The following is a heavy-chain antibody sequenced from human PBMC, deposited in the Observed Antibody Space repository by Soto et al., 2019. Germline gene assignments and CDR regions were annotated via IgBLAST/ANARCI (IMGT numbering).Heavy chain of an antibody. CDR3: ARDQGGGSCYSCYYFAMDV. Sequence: EVQLVESGGGLVQPGGSLRLSCAASGFYFSDYNMNWVRQAPGKGLEWVSYISSSGSTKYYADSVKGRFTISRDNAKKSLYLEMNSLGAEDTAVYYCARDQGGGSCYSCYYFAMDVWGPGTTFTVSS. CDR2: ISSSGSTK. D-gene: IGHD2-15*01. J-gene: IGHJ6*02. CDR1: GFYFSDYN. V-gene: IGHV3-48*01.